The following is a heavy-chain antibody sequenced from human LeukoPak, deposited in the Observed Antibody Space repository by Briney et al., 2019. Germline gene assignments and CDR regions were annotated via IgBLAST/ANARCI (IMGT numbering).Heavy chain of an antibody. CDR1: GYTFTIYD. V-gene: IGHV1-8*01. CDR3: ARRSQAGGTGIGY. J-gene: IGHJ4*02. D-gene: IGHD6-19*01. CDR2: MNPNSGNT. Sequence: ASVKVSCKASGYTFTIYDIKWVRQATGQGLEWMGWMNPNSGNTGSAQKFQGRPTMTRNASISTAYMELSSLRSEGTAVYYCARRSQAGGTGIGYWGQGTLVTVSS.